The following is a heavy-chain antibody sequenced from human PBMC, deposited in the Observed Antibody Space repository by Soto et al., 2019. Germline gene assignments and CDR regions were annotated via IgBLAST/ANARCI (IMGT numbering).Heavy chain of an antibody. Sequence: QVQLVQSGAEVKKPGASVKVSCKASGYTFTSYGISWVRQAPGQGLEWMGWISAYNGNTNYAQKLQGRVTMTTDRSXXAXYXXRRSVRADDTAVYYCALVGSAVPAATPNTQGYFDLWGRGTLVTVSS. CDR2: ISAYNGNT. CDR1: GYTFTSYG. CDR3: ALVGSAVPAATPNTQGYFDL. D-gene: IGHD2-2*01. V-gene: IGHV1-18*01. J-gene: IGHJ2*01.